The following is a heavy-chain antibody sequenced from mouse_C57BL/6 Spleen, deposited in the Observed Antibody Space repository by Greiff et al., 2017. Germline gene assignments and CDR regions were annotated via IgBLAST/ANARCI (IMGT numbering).Heavy chain of an antibody. CDR3: ARDYNGSSWYFGG. J-gene: IGHJ1*03. CDR2: ISYDGSN. CDR1: GYSITSGYY. D-gene: IGHD1-1*01. Sequence: EVQLVESGPGLVKPSQSLSLSCSVTGYSITSGYYWNWIRQFPGNKLEWMGYISYDGSNNYNPSLKNRISITRDTSKNQFFLKLNSVTTEDTATYYCARDYNGSSWYFGGWGTGTTVSVAS. V-gene: IGHV3-6*01.